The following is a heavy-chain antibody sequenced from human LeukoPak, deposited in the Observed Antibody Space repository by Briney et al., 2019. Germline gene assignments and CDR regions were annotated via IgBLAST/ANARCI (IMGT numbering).Heavy chain of an antibody. V-gene: IGHV4-34*01. D-gene: IGHD6-13*01. J-gene: IGHJ4*02. CDR2: INHSGST. CDR3: ARVESSSWYSDY. Sequence: SETLSLTCAVYGGSFSGYYWSWIRQPPGKGLEWIGEINHSGSTNYNPSLKSRVTISVDTSKNQFSLKLSSVTAADTAVYYCARVESSSWYSDYWGQGTLVTVSS. CDR1: GGSFSGYY.